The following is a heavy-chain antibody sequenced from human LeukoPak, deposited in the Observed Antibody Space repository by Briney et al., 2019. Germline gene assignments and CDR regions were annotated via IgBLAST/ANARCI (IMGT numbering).Heavy chain of an antibody. V-gene: IGHV3-23*01. J-gene: IGHJ5*02. CDR2: ISAGTVST. CDR1: GFNFNNFA. D-gene: IGHD2-2*02. Sequence: PGGSLRLSCAASGFNFNNFALTWVRQAPGKGLEWVSSISAGTVSTYYADSVKGRFTISRDNSNSTFYLHMSNLRADDTAIYYCAKDQYTPLFMDPWGPGTLVTVSS. CDR3: AKDQYTPLFMDP.